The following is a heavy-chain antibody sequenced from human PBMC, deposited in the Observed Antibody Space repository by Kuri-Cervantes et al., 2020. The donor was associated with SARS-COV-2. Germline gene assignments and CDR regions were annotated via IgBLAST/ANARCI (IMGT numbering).Heavy chain of an antibody. CDR2: INHSGST. D-gene: IGHD3-22*01. V-gene: IGHV4-34*01. J-gene: IGHJ5*02. CDR3: ARDRSRAYYYDSSGFGA. Sequence: SQTLSLTCAVYGGSFSGYYWSWIRQPPGKGLEWIGEINHSGSTNYNPSLKSRVIISVDTSKNQFSLKLSSVTAADTAVYYCARDRSRAYYYDSSGFGAWGQGTLVTVSS. CDR1: GGSFSGYY.